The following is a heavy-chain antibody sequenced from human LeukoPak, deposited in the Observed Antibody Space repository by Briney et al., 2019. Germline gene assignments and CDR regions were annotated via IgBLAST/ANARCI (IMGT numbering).Heavy chain of an antibody. V-gene: IGHV3-30*02. J-gene: IGHJ5*02. CDR2: IRYDGSNE. CDR1: GFSFSGYG. Sequence: GGSLRLSCAASGFSFSGYGMHWVRQAPGKGLEWVAFIRYDGSNEYYADSAKGRFTISRDNAKNSVYLQMNSLRAEDTAIYYCTRDQNFYGSGRGFDPWGQGTLVTVSS. D-gene: IGHD3-10*01. CDR3: TRDQNFYGSGRGFDP.